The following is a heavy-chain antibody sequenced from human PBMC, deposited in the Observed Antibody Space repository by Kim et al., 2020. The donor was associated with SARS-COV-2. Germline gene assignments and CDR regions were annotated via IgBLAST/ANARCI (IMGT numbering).Heavy chain of an antibody. Sequence: SQTLSLTCAISGDSVSSNRAAWNWIRQSPSRGLEWLGRTYFRSKWYNDYAVSVKGRILITPDTSKNQFSLQLNSVTPEDTAIYFCVRDPPFCYSCFDYWGQGTLVTVSA. CDR2: TYFRSKWYN. V-gene: IGHV6-1*01. D-gene: IGHD2-15*01. CDR1: GDSVSSNRAA. J-gene: IGHJ4*02. CDR3: VRDPPFCYSCFDY.